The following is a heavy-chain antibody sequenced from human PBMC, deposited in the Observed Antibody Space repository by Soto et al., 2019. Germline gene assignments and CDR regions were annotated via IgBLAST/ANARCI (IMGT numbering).Heavy chain of an antibody. Sequence: QVQLQESGPGLVKPSETLSLTCTVTGVSISTYYWSWIRQPPGKGLEWIGHSYYTGNTNYNPSLKSRVTIAVDTTTNRFSLRLRSVSAADTDVSYCERAQSFEFHNCFAPWGQGTRVTVPS. CDR1: GVSISTYY. D-gene: IGHD3-10*01. V-gene: IGHV4-59*13. CDR2: SYYTGNT. J-gene: IGHJ5*02. CDR3: ERAQSFEFHNCFAP.